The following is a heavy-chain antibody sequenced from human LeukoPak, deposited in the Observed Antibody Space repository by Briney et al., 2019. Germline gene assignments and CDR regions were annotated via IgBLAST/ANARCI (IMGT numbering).Heavy chain of an antibody. CDR1: GGTFSSYA. V-gene: IGHV1-69*01. Sequence: SVKVSCKASGGTFSSYAISWVRQAPGQGLEWMGGIIPIFGTANYAQKFQGRVMITADESTSTAYMELSSLRSEDTAVYYCARGIRLPLDYYYYMDVWGKGTTVTVSS. D-gene: IGHD2/OR15-2a*01. CDR2: IIPIFGTA. J-gene: IGHJ6*03. CDR3: ARGIRLPLDYYYYMDV.